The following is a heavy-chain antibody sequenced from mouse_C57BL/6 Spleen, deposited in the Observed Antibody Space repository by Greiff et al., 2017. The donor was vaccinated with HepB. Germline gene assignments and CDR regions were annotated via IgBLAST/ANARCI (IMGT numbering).Heavy chain of an antibody. CDR1: GYTFTSYG. J-gene: IGHJ1*03. CDR3: ARGDYYGSSQWYFDV. CDR2: IYPRSGNT. D-gene: IGHD1-1*01. Sequence: VQLQQSGAELARPGASVKLSCKASGYTFTSYGISWVKQRTGQGLEWIGEIYPRSGNTYYNEKFKGKATLTADKSSSTAYMELRSLTSEDSAVYFCARGDYYGSSQWYFDVWGTGTTVTVSS. V-gene: IGHV1-81*01.